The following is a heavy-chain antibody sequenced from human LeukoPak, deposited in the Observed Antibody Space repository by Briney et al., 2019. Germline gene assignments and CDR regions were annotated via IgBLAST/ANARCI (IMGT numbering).Heavy chain of an antibody. CDR1: GYTFTSYY. J-gene: IGHJ5*02. V-gene: IGHV1-46*01. CDR2: INPSGGST. Sequence: SVKVSCKASGYTFTSYYMHWVRQAPGQGLEWMGIINPSGGSTSYAQKFQGRVAMTRDTSTSTVYMELSSLRSEDTAVYYCARGGIRYCSSTSCYTGWFDPWGQGTLVTVSS. CDR3: ARGGIRYCSSTSCYTGWFDP. D-gene: IGHD2-2*02.